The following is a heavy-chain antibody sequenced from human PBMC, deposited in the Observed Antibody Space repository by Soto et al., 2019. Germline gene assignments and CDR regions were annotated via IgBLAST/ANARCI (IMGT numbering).Heavy chain of an antibody. Sequence: SETLSLTCTVSGGSISSDYWSWIRQPPGKGLEWIGYIYYSGSTNYNPSPKSRVTISVDTSKNQFSLKLSSVTAADTAVYYCARGGSLKAMVDYFDYWGQGTLVTVS. CDR2: IYYSGST. J-gene: IGHJ4*02. CDR1: GGSISSDY. V-gene: IGHV4-59*01. D-gene: IGHD5-18*01. CDR3: ARGGSLKAMVDYFDY.